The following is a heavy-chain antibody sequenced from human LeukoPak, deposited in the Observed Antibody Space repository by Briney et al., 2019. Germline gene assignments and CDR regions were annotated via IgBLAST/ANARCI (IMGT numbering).Heavy chain of an antibody. J-gene: IGHJ4*02. V-gene: IGHV3-30*18. CDR1: GSTFRSYG. CDR3: AKDYDSLDY. D-gene: IGHD3-3*01. CDR2: ISYNGINK. Sequence: PGRSLRLSCAASGSTFRSYGMHWVRQAPGKGLEWVALISYNGINKYYADSLKGRFTISRDNSKNTLYLQMNSLRAEDTAVYYCAKDYDSLDYWGQGTLVTVSS.